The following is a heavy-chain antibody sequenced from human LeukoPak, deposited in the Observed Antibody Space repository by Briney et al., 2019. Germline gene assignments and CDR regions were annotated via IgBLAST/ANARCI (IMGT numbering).Heavy chain of an antibody. CDR1: GFTFSSYG. D-gene: IGHD6-19*01. J-gene: IGHJ3*02. Sequence: PGGTLRLSCAASGFTFSSYGMSWVRQAPGKGLDWVSAISGSGGSTYYADSVKGQFTISRDNSKNTLYLQMNSLRAEDTAVYYCAKDKSSGWYDDAFDIWGQGTMVTVSS. CDR3: AKDKSSGWYDDAFDI. V-gene: IGHV3-23*01. CDR2: ISGSGGST.